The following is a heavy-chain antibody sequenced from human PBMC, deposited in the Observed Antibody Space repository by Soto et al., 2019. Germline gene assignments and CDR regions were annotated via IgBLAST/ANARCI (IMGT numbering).Heavy chain of an antibody. Sequence: QVQLVQSGAEVKKPGSSVKVSCKASGGIFSTYAISWLRQAPGQGIEWMGGIIPIFGTPNYAQRFQGRVTITADESTSTAYMELSRLRSEDTAVYYCARDRDDYGSGNYYNRIDFWGQGTLVNVSS. CDR1: GGIFSTYA. V-gene: IGHV1-69*01. D-gene: IGHD3-10*01. CDR3: ARDRDDYGSGNYYNRIDF. CDR2: IIPIFGTP. J-gene: IGHJ4*02.